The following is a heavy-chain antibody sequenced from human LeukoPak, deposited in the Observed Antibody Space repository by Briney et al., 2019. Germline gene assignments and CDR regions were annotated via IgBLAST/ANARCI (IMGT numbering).Heavy chain of an antibody. Sequence: GGSLRLSCAASGFTFSSYGMSWVRQAPGKGLEWVSAISGSGGSTYYADSVKGRFTISRDNSKNTLYLQMNSLRAEDTAVYYCAARGRDGYNDEFDYWGQGTLVTVSS. CDR2: ISGSGGST. D-gene: IGHD5-24*01. V-gene: IGHV3-23*01. CDR1: GFTFSSYG. J-gene: IGHJ4*02. CDR3: AARGRDGYNDEFDY.